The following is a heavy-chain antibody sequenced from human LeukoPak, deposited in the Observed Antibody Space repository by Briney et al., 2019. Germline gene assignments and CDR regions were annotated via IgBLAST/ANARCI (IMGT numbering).Heavy chain of an antibody. J-gene: IGHJ6*03. D-gene: IGHD3-10*01. CDR1: GGSISSSSYY. V-gene: IGHV4-39*07. Sequence: SETLSLTCTVSGGSISSSSYYWGWIRQPPGKGLEWIGSIYYSGSTYYNPSLKSRVTMSVDTSKNQFSLKLSSVTAADTAVYYCARERITMVRGVTVYYMDVWGKGTTVTISS. CDR3: ARERITMVRGVTVYYMDV. CDR2: IYYSGST.